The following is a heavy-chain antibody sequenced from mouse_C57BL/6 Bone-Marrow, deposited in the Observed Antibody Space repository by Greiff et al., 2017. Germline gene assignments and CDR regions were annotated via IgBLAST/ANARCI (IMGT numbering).Heavy chain of an antibody. CDR3: ASKRDTYWYFDV. Sequence: VKLQQPGAELVKPGASVKMSCKASGYTFTSYWITWVKQRPGQGLEWIGDIYPGSGSTNYNEKFKSKATLTVVTSSSTAYMQLSSLTSEDSAVDYCASKRDTYWYFDVWGTGTTVTVSS. CDR2: IYPGSGST. CDR1: GYTFTSYW. D-gene: IGHD2-13*01. J-gene: IGHJ1*03. V-gene: IGHV1-55*01.